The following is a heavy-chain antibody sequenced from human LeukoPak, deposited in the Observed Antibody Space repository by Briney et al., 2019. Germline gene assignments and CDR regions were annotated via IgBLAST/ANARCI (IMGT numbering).Heavy chain of an antibody. V-gene: IGHV3-66*01. CDR3: ARDLEYCGGDCYSTSDY. J-gene: IGHJ4*02. CDR2: IYSGGST. D-gene: IGHD2-21*02. Sequence: GGSLRLPCAASGFTVSSNYLSWVRQAPGKGLEWVSVIYSGGSTYYADSVKGRFTISRDNSKNTLYLQMNSLRAEDTAVYYCARDLEYCGGDCYSTSDYWGQGTLVTVSS. CDR1: GFTVSSNY.